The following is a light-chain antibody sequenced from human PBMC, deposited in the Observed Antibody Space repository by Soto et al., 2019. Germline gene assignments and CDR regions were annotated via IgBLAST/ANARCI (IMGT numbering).Light chain of an antibody. CDR3: QQYVASPYT. Sequence: TQNPGTLSLSPGERATLSCGASQSINSRSLAWYQHKPGQAPRLLIYDASSRATVIPDRFSASGSGTDFTLTISCLEPEDCAVYYCQQYVASPYTFGEG. CDR2: DAS. CDR1: QSINSRS. V-gene: IGKV3-20*01. J-gene: IGKJ2*01.